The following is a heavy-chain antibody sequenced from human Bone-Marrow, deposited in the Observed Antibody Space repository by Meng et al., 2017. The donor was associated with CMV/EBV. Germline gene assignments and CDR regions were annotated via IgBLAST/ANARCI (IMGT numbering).Heavy chain of an antibody. D-gene: IGHD6-19*01. CDR3: ATEPLGFSTGWNELDQ. Sequence: SGGSMNSYYWNWIRQTAGQGLEWIGRIYTSGNTAYNPSLKSRVTMSIDTSKNQFSLKLNSVTAADTAMYYCATEPLGFSTGWNELDQWGQGTPVTVSS. V-gene: IGHV4-4*07. CDR2: IYTSGNT. CDR1: GGSMNSYY. J-gene: IGHJ4*02.